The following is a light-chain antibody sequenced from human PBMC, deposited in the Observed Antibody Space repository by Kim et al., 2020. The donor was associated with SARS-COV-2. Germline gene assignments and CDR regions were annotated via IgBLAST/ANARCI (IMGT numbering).Light chain of an antibody. CDR1: QDISHY. CDR2: AAS. V-gene: IGKV1-16*02. Sequence: DIQMTQSPSSLSASVGDRVTITCRASQDISHYLAWFQQKPGKAPKSLIYAASNLQSGVPSKFSGSGSGTDFTLTISSLQPEDFATYYCQQYDSYPLTFGGGTKVDIK. J-gene: IGKJ4*01. CDR3: QQYDSYPLT.